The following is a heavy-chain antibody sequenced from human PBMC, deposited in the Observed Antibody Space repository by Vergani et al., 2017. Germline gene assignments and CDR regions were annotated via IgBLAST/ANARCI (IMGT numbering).Heavy chain of an antibody. CDR1: GFTFSSYA. CDR3: AKDSPPKVGSGSQSYPDAFDI. V-gene: IGHV3-23*01. D-gene: IGHD1-26*01. J-gene: IGHJ3*02. CDR2: VSGSGGST. Sequence: EVQLLESGGGLVQPGGSLRLSCAASGFTFSSYAMSWVRQAPGKGLDWVSAVSGSGGSTYYADSVKGRFTISRDNSKNTLYLQMNSLRAEDTAVYYCAKDSPPKVGSGSQSYPDAFDIWGQGTMVTVSS.